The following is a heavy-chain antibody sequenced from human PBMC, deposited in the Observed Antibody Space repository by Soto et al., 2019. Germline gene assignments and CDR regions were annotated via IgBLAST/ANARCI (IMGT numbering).Heavy chain of an antibody. CDR2: IYTSGST. CDR1: GGSISSYY. Sequence: PSETLSLTCTVSGGSISSYYWSWIRQPAGKGLEWIGRIYTSGSTNYNPSLKSRVTMSVDTSKNQFSLKLSSVTAADTAVYYCARDSDYYYDSSGHYYGWFDPWGQGTLVTVSS. V-gene: IGHV4-4*07. D-gene: IGHD3-22*01. CDR3: ARDSDYYYDSSGHYYGWFDP. J-gene: IGHJ5*02.